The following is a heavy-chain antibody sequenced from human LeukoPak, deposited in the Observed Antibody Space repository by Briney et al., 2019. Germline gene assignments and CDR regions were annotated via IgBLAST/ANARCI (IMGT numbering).Heavy chain of an antibody. Sequence: ASVTVSCKASVYSFTNFDINWVRQATGQGLEWMGWMNPNSGNKGYAQKFQGRVTMTMNTSITTAYMELSSLRSEDTAVYYCARGPQWRGDYYYMDVWGRGTTVTVSS. CDR2: MNPNSGNK. CDR3: ARGPQWRGDYYYMDV. CDR1: VYSFTNFD. J-gene: IGHJ6*03. V-gene: IGHV1-8*01. D-gene: IGHD6-19*01.